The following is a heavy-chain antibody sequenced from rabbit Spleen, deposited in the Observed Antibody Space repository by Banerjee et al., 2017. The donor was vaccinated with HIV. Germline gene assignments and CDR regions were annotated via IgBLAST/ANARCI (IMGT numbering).Heavy chain of an antibody. Sequence: QSLEESGGDLVKPGASLTLTCTASGFSFSSNDYMCWVRQAPGKGLEWISCIAGSSSGFTYSATWAKGRFTISKTSSTTVTLQMTSLTAADTATYFCARGSAAMTMVITGFYFNLWGPGTLVTVS. J-gene: IGHJ4*01. CDR3: ARGSAAMTMVITGFYFNL. V-gene: IGHV1S40*01. CDR2: IAGSSSGFT. D-gene: IGHD2-1*01. CDR1: GFSFSSNDY.